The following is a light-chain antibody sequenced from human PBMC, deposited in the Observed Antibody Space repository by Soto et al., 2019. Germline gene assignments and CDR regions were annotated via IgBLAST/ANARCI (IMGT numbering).Light chain of an antibody. Sequence: QSVLTQPPSVSGAPGQRVTIACTGNNSNIGTGFDVHWYRHFPGAAPKLLLSGTSHRPSGVPDRFSGSKSGTSASLAITGLQADDEADYYCSSYTSDRGVFGTGTKVTVL. CDR1: NSNIGTGFD. CDR2: GTS. CDR3: SSYTSDRGV. V-gene: IGLV1-40*01. J-gene: IGLJ1*01.